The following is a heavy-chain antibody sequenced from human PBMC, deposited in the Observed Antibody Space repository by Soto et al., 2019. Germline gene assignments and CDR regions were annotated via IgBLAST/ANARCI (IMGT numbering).Heavy chain of an antibody. CDR2: MNPNSGNT. Sequence: QVPLVQSGAEVKKPGASVKVSCKASGYTFTSYDINWVRQATGQGLEWMGWMNPNSGNTGYAQKFQGRVTMTRNTSISTAYMELSSLRSEDTAVYYCASQRGYSYGKADYGMDVWGQGTTVTVSS. CDR3: ASQRGYSYGKADYGMDV. D-gene: IGHD5-18*01. CDR1: GYTFTSYD. J-gene: IGHJ6*02. V-gene: IGHV1-8*01.